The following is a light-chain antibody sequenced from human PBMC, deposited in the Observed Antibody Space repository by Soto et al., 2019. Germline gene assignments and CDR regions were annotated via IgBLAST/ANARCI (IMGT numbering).Light chain of an antibody. CDR2: RAS. CDR3: QHYNFWPHA. CDR1: QSVTTY. Sequence: EIVLTQSPGTLSLSPGERATLSCRASQSVTTYLAWYQQKPGQAPRLLIYRASIRATGVPARFSGSGSGTEFTLTISGLQSEDVSIYFCQHYNFWPHAFGQGTKVDIK. J-gene: IGKJ2*01. V-gene: IGKV3-15*01.